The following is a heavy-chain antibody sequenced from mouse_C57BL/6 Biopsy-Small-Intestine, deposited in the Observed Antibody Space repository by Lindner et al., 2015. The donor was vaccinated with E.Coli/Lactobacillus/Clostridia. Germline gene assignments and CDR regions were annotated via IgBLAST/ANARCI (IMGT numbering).Heavy chain of an antibody. J-gene: IGHJ4*01. CDR3: ARRLPYAMDY. Sequence: VQLQESGAELARPGASVKLSCKASGYIFTTYGISWVKQRTGQGLEWIGEIYPTSGNIYYNEKFKGKATLTADKSSSTACVELRSPTSEDSAVYFCARRLPYAMDYWGQGTSVTVSS. D-gene: IGHD2-4*01. CDR2: IYPTSGNI. V-gene: IGHV1-81*01. CDR1: GYIFTTYG.